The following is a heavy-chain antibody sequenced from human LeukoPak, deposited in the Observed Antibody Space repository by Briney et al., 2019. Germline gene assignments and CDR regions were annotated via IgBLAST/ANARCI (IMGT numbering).Heavy chain of an antibody. Sequence: SVKVSCKASGGTLTSYAISWVRQAPGQGLEWMGRIIPIFGTANYAQKFQGRVTITTDESTSTAYMELSSLRSEDTAVYYCARESPFAFDYWGQGTLVTVSS. CDR3: ARESPFAFDY. CDR2: IIPIFGTA. CDR1: GGTLTSYA. J-gene: IGHJ4*02. V-gene: IGHV1-69*05.